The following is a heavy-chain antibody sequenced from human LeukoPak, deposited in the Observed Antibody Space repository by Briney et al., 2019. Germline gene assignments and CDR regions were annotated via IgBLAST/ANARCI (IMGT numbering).Heavy chain of an antibody. Sequence: SETLSLTCAVYGGSFSGYYWSWIRQPPGKGLQRIGEINHSGSTHYNPSLKSRVTISVDTSKNQFSLKVSSVTAADTAVYYCTRRSGYSHGDSFDIWGQGTMVTVSS. J-gene: IGHJ3*02. D-gene: IGHD5-18*01. V-gene: IGHV4-34*01. CDR2: INHSGST. CDR1: GGSFSGYY. CDR3: TRRSGYSHGDSFDI.